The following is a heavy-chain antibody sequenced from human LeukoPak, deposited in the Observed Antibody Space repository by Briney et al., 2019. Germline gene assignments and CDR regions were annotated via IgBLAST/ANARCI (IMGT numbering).Heavy chain of an antibody. CDR2: IYYSGST. CDR1: GGSISSYY. J-gene: IGHJ4*02. CDR3: ARGYGDYAGFDY. Sequence: SETLSLTCIVSGGSISSYYWSWIRQPPGKGLERIGYIYYSGSTNYNPSLKSRVTMSLDTSKNQFSLKLSSVTAADTAVYYGARGYGDYAGFDYWGQGTLVTVSS. D-gene: IGHD4-17*01. V-gene: IGHV4-59*01.